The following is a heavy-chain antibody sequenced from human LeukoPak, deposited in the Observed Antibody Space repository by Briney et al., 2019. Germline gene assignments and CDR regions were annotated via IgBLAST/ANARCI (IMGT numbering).Heavy chain of an antibody. CDR1: GFTFSSYA. V-gene: IGHV3-23*01. J-gene: IGHJ4*02. D-gene: IGHD2-15*01. CDR2: ISGSGGST. CDR3: ARGELYCSGGSCYLDY. Sequence: GGSLRLSCAASGFTFSSYAMSWVRQAPGKGLEWVSAISGSGGSTYYADSVKGRSTISRDNAKNTLYLQMNSLRAEDTAVYYCARGELYCSGGSCYLDYWGQGTLVTVSS.